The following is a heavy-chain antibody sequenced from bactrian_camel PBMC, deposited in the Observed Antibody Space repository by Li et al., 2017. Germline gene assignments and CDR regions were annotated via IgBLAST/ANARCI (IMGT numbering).Heavy chain of an antibody. Sequence: VQLVESGGGSVQAGGSLRLSCAASGYMFGSDCMGWFRQAPGKEREEVAGIEGDGSTNYVDFARDRFTISRDNAKNTAYLQIINLTPEDTGVYTCVAETWVGYCPDFFTYWGQGTQVTVS. CDR2: IEGDGST. D-gene: IGHD3*01. J-gene: IGHJ4*01. V-gene: IGHV3S53*01. CDR3: VAETWVGYCPDFFTY. CDR1: GYMFGSDC.